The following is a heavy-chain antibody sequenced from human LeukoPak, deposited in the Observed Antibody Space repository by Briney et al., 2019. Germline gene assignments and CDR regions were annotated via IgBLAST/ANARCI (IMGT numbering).Heavy chain of an antibody. CDR1: GYTFTGYY. V-gene: IGHV1-2*02. D-gene: IGHD3-22*01. CDR3: ARDPYSYDSSGYYSDWLDP. Sequence: ASVKVSCNASGYTFTGYYMHWLLQAPGQGLEGMGWINPNSGGTNYAQKFQGRVTMTRDTSISTAYMELSRLRSDDTAVYYCARDPYSYDSSGYYSDWLDPWGQGTLVTVSS. CDR2: INPNSGGT. J-gene: IGHJ5*02.